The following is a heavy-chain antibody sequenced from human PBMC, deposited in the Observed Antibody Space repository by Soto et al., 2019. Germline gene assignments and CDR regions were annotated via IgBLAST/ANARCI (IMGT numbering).Heavy chain of an antibody. CDR3: TRGPSPSRRYYESSGYFSSFDY. J-gene: IGHJ4*02. Sequence: SETLSLTCTVSGGSISGYYWSWIRQPPGKGLEWIGYIYYNGNTNYNPSLKSRDTISVDTSKNQFSLKLSSVTAADTAIYYCTRGPSPSRRYYESSGYFSSFDYWGQGILVTVSS. V-gene: IGHV4-59*01. D-gene: IGHD3-22*01. CDR1: GGSISGYY. CDR2: IYYNGNT.